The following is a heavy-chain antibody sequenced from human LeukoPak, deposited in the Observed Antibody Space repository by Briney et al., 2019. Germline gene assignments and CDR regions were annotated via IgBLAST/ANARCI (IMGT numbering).Heavy chain of an antibody. D-gene: IGHD1-26*01. J-gene: IGHJ3*02. Sequence: ASVKVSCKASGYTFTGYYMHWMRQAPGQGLEWMGWINPNSGGTNYAQKFQGRVTMTRDTSISTAYMELSRLRSDDTAVYYCARLVGATLSAFDIWGQGTMVTVSS. CDR2: INPNSGGT. CDR1: GYTFTGYY. V-gene: IGHV1-2*02. CDR3: ARLVGATLSAFDI.